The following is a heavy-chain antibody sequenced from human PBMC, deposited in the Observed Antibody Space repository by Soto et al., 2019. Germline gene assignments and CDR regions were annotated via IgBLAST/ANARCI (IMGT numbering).Heavy chain of an antibody. CDR2: IYWNDDK. CDR3: AHAPTGYCSSTSCYAFNWFDP. D-gene: IGHD2-2*01. J-gene: IGHJ5*02. CDR1: GFSLSTSGVG. Sequence: QITLKESGPTLVNPTQTLTLTCTFSGFSLSTSGVGVGWIRQPPGKALEWLALIYWNDDKRYSPSLKSRLTITKDTSKNQVVLTMTNMDPVDTATYYCAHAPTGYCSSTSCYAFNWFDPWGQGTLVTVSS. V-gene: IGHV2-5*01.